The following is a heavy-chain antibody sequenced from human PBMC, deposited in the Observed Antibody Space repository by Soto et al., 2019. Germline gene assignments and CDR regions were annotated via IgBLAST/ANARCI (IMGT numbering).Heavy chain of an antibody. CDR1: GGSFSGYY. D-gene: IGHD3-10*01. V-gene: IGHV4-34*01. Sequence: QVQLQQWGAGLLKPSETLSLTCAVYGGSFSGYYWSWIRQPPGKGLEWIGEINHSGSTNYNPSLKSRVTIXVXPXXNQFSLKLSSVTAADTAVYYCARVGGYYGSGRRPLWGQGTMVTVSS. J-gene: IGHJ3*01. CDR2: INHSGST. CDR3: ARVGGYYGSGRRPL.